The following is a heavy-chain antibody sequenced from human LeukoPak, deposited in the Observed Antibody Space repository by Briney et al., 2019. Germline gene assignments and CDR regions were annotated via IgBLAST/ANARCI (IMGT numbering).Heavy chain of an antibody. CDR1: GYTFTNYD. J-gene: IGHJ5*02. CDR3: ARPHCSSTDCHPPEWFDP. V-gene: IGHV1-8*01. D-gene: IGHD2-2*01. Sequence: ASVKVSCKTSGYTFTNYDINWVRQATGQGLEWMGWMNPNSGNTGYAQKFQGRVTMTRNTSISTAYMELSSLRSEDTAVYYCARPHCSSTDCHPPEWFDPWGQGTLVTISS. CDR2: MNPNSGNT.